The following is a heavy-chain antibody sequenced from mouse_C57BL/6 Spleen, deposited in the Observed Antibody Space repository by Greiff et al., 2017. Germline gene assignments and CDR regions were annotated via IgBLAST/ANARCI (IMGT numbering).Heavy chain of an antibody. J-gene: IGHJ4*01. CDR2: ISSGSSTI. CDR1: GFTFSDYG. Sequence: EVMLVESGGGLVKPGGSLKLSCAASGFTFSDYGMHWVRQAPEKGLEWVAYISSGSSTIYYADKVKGRFTISRDNAKNTLFLQMTSLRSEDTSMYYGVRPDYDYLYAMDYWGQGTSVTVSS. CDR3: VRPDYDYLYAMDY. D-gene: IGHD2-4*01. V-gene: IGHV5-17*01.